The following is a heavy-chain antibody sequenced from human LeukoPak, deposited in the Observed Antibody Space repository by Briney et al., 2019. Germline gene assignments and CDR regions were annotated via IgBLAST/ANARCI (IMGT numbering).Heavy chain of an antibody. Sequence: FADFAKGRFTISRDNSKNTLYLQMSSLRAEDTAVYYCAKREWEVLPYDYWGQGTLVTVSS. CDR3: AKREWEVLPYDY. D-gene: IGHD1-26*01. V-gene: IGHV3-23*01. J-gene: IGHJ4*02.